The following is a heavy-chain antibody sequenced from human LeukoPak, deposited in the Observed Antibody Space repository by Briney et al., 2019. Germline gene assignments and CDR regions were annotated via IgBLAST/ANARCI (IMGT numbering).Heavy chain of an antibody. D-gene: IGHD5-18*01. V-gene: IGHV4-34*01. CDR3: ARGTAKYSDGPKTLDYFDY. J-gene: IGHJ4*02. Sequence: PSETLSLTCAVYGGSFSGYYWSWIRQPPGKGLEWIGEINHSGSTNYNPSLKSRVTISVDTSKNQFSLKLSSVTAADTAVYYCARGTAKYSDGPKTLDYFDYWGQGTLVTVSS. CDR1: GGSFSGYY. CDR2: INHSGST.